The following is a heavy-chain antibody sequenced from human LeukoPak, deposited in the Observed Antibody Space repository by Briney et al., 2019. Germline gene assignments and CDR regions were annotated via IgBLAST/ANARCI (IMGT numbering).Heavy chain of an antibody. V-gene: IGHV3-23*01. CDR2: ISGSGVSK. CDR1: GFTFSSDD. CDR3: AKLKIVAGCYFYY. D-gene: IGHD2-21*01. Sequence: GGSLRLSCAASGFTFSSDDMSWVRQARGKGGEWVSAISGSGVSKYYADCGKGRFTIDRENSKNTLYLKKNSQRAEDTAVYYCAKLKIVAGCYFYYWGQGTLVTVSS. J-gene: IGHJ4*02.